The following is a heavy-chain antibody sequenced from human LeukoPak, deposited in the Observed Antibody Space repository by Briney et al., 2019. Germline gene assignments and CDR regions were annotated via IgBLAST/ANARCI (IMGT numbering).Heavy chain of an antibody. CDR3: ATNPGDSSGWYQDLFDY. CDR2: INPNSGGT. Sequence: AASVKVSXKASGYTFTGYYMHWVRQAPGQGLEWMGWINPNSGGTNYAQKFQGRVTMTRDTSISTAYMELRRLRSDDTAVYYCATNPGDSSGWYQDLFDYWGQGTLVTVSS. CDR1: GYTFTGYY. J-gene: IGHJ4*02. V-gene: IGHV1-2*02. D-gene: IGHD6-13*01.